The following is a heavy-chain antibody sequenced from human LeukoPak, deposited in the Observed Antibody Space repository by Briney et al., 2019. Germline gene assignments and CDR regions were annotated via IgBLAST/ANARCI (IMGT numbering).Heavy chain of an antibody. J-gene: IGHJ4*02. Sequence: GGSLRLSCTASGFAFGDYAMSWVRQAPGKGLEWVGFIRSKAYGGTTEYAASVKGRFTISRDDSKSIAYLQMNSLKTEDTAVYYCTSHLVVVALFDYWGQGTLVTVSS. CDR2: IRSKAYGGTT. D-gene: IGHD3-22*01. V-gene: IGHV3-49*04. CDR3: TSHLVVVALFDY. CDR1: GFAFGDYA.